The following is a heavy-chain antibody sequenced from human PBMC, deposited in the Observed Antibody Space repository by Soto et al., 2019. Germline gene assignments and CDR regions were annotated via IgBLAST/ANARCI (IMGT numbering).Heavy chain of an antibody. CDR1: GGSIRSGSYN. V-gene: IGHV4-39*07. Sequence: SETLSLTCTVSGGSIRSGSYNWGWVRQPPGKGLEWIGSIYYSGSTYYNPSLKSRVTISVDTSKNQFSLKLSSVTAADTAVYYCAREGVKLPLDYWGQGTLVTVSS. CDR3: AREGVKLPLDY. D-gene: IGHD6-13*01. CDR2: IYYSGST. J-gene: IGHJ4*02.